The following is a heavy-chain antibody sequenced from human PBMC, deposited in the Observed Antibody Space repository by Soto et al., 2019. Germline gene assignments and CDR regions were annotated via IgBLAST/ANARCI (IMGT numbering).Heavy chain of an antibody. CDR1: GFTFTDHA. D-gene: IGHD1-26*01. CDR3: GRDPYSGARYYLDL. V-gene: IGHV3-33*01. J-gene: IGHJ4*02. CDR2: KWFFESGGNE. Sequence: PGRSLRLSCATSGFTFTDHAMSWFRLATGQGLALAAVKWFFESGGNEYYADTVKARFAISRDDSKQTAYLEMKSLRAEDPAVYYCGRDPYSGARYYLDLWGQVT.